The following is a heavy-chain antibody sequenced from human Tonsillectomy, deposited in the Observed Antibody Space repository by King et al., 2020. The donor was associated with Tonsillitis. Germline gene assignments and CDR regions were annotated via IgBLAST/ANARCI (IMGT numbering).Heavy chain of an antibody. D-gene: IGHD5-18*01. V-gene: IGHV3-49*05. Sequence: VQLVESGGGLIKPGRSLRLSCKTSGFTFGDYNMGWFRQAPGKGLEWVGFVRSKAYGGSREYAESVKGRISISRDDSKSIAYLQVNSLKTEDTAVYYCTRDSSTPALSYGDPLIDYWGQGTLVTVSS. CDR1: GFTFGDYN. J-gene: IGHJ4*02. CDR3: TRDSSTPALSYGDPLIDY. CDR2: VRSKAYGGSR.